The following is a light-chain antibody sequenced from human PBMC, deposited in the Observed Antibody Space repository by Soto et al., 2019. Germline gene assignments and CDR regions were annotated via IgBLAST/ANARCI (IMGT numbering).Light chain of an antibody. CDR3: HQSYTTPWT. CDR2: TLY. J-gene: IGKJ1*01. Sequence: DIQMTQSPSSLSASVGDRVTITCRASQSISNFLNWYQQTQGKAPKFLISTLYGAQSGAPTRFSGSGSGTDFIFAISSLQPEDCATYYCHQSYTTPWTFGQGNKVEIK. V-gene: IGKV1-39*01. CDR1: QSISNF.